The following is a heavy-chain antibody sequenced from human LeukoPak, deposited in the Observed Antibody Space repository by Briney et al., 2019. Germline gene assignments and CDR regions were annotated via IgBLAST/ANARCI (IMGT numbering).Heavy chain of an antibody. D-gene: IGHD1-26*01. CDR1: GFTFSSYS. CDR3: ARDHGATLDY. J-gene: IGHJ4*02. Sequence: GGSLRLSCAASGFTFSSYSMNWVRQAPGKGLEWVSYISSSSSTIYYADSVKGRFTISRDNAKNSLYLQMNSLRAEDTAVYYCARDHGATLDYWGQGTLVTVSS. CDR2: ISSSSSTI. V-gene: IGHV3-48*01.